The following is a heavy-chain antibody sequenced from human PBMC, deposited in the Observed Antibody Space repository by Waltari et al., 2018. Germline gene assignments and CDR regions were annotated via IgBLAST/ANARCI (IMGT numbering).Heavy chain of an antibody. V-gene: IGHV4-39*01. J-gene: IGHJ5*02. CDR1: GGSISNFNYY. Sequence: HLQLQESGPGLVEPSETLSLTCTVSGGSISNFNYYWGWIRQPPGKGLEWIASIYQSGTTYYNPSLKSRVTISVDTSKNQCSRRLSSVTAADTAVYYCARLNLGATAANNWFDPWGQGTLVTVSS. D-gene: IGHD6-13*01. CDR3: ARLNLGATAANNWFDP. CDR2: IYQSGTT.